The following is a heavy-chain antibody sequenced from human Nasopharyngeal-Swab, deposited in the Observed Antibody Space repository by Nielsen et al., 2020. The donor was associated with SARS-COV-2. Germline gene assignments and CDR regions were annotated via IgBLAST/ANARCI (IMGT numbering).Heavy chain of an antibody. Sequence: ASVKVSCKASGYTFTGYFMHWLRQAPGQGLEWMGWINHNSGGTNYAQKFQGWVTMTRDTSINTAYMELSRLRSHDTAVYYCARGTTVTTHRGSLWYFDLWGRGTLVTVSS. CDR1: GYTFTGYF. CDR3: ARGTTVTTHRGSLWYFDL. V-gene: IGHV1-2*04. CDR2: INHNSGGT. D-gene: IGHD4-17*01. J-gene: IGHJ2*01.